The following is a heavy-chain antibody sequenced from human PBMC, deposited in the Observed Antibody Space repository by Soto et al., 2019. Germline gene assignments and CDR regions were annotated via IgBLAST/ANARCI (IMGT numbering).Heavy chain of an antibody. CDR1: GYSFTSYW. V-gene: IGHV5-51*01. J-gene: IGHJ6*02. D-gene: IGHD3-3*01. CDR2: IYPGDSDT. Sequence: GESLKISRKGSGYSFTSYWIGWVRQMPGKGLEWMGIIYPGDSDTRYSPSFQGQVTISADKSISTAYLQWSSLKASDTAMYYCARHPGKNTIFGVARNYYGLDVWGQGTTVTVS. CDR3: ARHPGKNTIFGVARNYYGLDV.